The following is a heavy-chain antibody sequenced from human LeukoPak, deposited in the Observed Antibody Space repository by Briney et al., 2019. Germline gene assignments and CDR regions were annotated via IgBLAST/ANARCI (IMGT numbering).Heavy chain of an antibody. D-gene: IGHD1-14*01. V-gene: IGHV3-74*01. J-gene: IGHJ4*02. Sequence: PGGSLRLSCAASGFTFSGSWMHWVRQAPGKGLVWVSGINSDGSSTTYADSVKGRFTVSRDNAKNTLYLQMNSLRAEDTAVYYCARETTGESDYWGQGTLVTVSS. CDR2: INSDGSST. CDR3: ARETTGESDY. CDR1: GFTFSGSW.